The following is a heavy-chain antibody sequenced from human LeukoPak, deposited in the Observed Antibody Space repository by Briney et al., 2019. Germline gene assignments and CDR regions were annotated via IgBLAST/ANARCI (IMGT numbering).Heavy chain of an antibody. CDR1: GGSISSSSYY. D-gene: IGHD6-6*01. Sequence: TTSETLSLTCTVSGGSISSSSYYWGWIRQPPGKGLGWIGSIYYSGSTYYNPSLKSRVTISVDTSKNQFSLRLSSVTAADTAVYYCARDWGVSARPGYMDVWGKGTTVTVSS. V-gene: IGHV4-39*07. CDR3: ARDWGVSARPGYMDV. J-gene: IGHJ6*03. CDR2: IYYSGST.